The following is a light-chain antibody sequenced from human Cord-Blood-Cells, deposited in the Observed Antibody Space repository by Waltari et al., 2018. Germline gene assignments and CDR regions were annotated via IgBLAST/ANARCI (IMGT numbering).Light chain of an antibody. Sequence: DIVMTQSPDSLAVSLGERATINCKSSQSVLYSSNNKNYLAWYQQKPGQPPKLRIYWASTRESGVPNRFSGSGSGTEFTLTISSLQAEDVAVYYCQQYYSTPPMYTFGQGTKLEIK. V-gene: IGKV4-1*01. CDR1: QSVLYSSNNKNY. J-gene: IGKJ2*01. CDR3: QQYYSTPPMYT. CDR2: WAS.